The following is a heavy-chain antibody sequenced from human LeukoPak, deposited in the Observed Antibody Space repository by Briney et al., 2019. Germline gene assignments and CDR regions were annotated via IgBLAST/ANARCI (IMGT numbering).Heavy chain of an antibody. Sequence: ASVKVSCKASGYRFTGYYMHWVRQAPGQGLEWMGWINPNSGDTNYAQKFQDRVTMSRDTSITTAYMELTFLRSDDTAVYYCARGDYYGSKKVVAAWGQGTLVTVSS. CDR1: GYRFTGYY. CDR2: INPNSGDT. J-gene: IGHJ5*02. D-gene: IGHD3-10*01. CDR3: ARGDYYGSKKVVAA. V-gene: IGHV1-2*02.